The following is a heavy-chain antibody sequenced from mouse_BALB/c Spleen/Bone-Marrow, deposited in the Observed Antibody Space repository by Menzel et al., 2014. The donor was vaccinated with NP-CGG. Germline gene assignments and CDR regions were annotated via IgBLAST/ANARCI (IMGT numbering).Heavy chain of an antibody. Sequence: QVQLQQSGPGQVAPSQSLSITCTVSGFSLSRYNLHWVRQPPGKGLEWLGVIWGGGNTDYNSGLKSRLNISKDNSKSQVFLKLNSLQTDDTAMYYCARFITTGTMDYWGQGTSVTVSS. D-gene: IGHD1-1*01. J-gene: IGHJ4*01. CDR3: ARFITTGTMDY. CDR2: IWGGGNT. CDR1: GFSLSRYN. V-gene: IGHV2-6-4*01.